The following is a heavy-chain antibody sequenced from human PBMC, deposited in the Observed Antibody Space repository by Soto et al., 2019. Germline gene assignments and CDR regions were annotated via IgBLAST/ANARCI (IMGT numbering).Heavy chain of an antibody. CDR3: AKDQTKLDY. CDR1: GFTFSSYG. CDR2: ISYDGSNK. V-gene: IGHV3-30*18. J-gene: IGHJ4*02. Sequence: QVQLVESGGGVVQPGRSLRLSCAASGFTFSSYGMHWVRQAPGKGLEWVAVISYDGSNKYYADSVKGRFTISRDNSKNTLNLQMNSLRAEDTAVYYCAKDQTKLDYWGQGTLVTVSS.